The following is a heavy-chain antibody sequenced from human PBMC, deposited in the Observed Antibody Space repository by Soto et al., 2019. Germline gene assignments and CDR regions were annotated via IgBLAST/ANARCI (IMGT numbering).Heavy chain of an antibody. J-gene: IGHJ4*02. V-gene: IGHV4-4*02. D-gene: IGHD3-22*01. CDR3: ARGSYYYDSSGYYYVGDFDY. CDR1: GGSISSSNW. Sequence: SETLSLTCAVSGGSISSSNWWSWVRQPPGKGLEWIGEIYHSGSTNYNPSLKSRVTISVDKSKNQFSLKLSSVTAADTAVYYCARGSYYYDSSGYYYVGDFDYWGQGALVTVSS. CDR2: IYHSGST.